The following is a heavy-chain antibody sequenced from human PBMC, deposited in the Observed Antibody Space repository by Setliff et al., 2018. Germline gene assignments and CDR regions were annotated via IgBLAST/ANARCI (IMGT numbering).Heavy chain of an antibody. Sequence: QPGGSLRLSCAVSGFTFSSHSMSWVRQAPGKGLEWVSYIGSSSENIYYAESVKGRSTISRDNAKNSLYLQMNSLRADDTAVYYCARRLRSSAWYVRLGEDYWGQGVLVTVSS. CDR2: IGSSSENI. CDR1: GFTFSSHS. CDR3: ARRLRSSAWYVRLGEDY. D-gene: IGHD6-19*01. V-gene: IGHV3-48*04. J-gene: IGHJ4*02.